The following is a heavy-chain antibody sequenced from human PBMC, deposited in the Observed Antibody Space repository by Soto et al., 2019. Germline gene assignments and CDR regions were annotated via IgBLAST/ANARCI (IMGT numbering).Heavy chain of an antibody. CDR3: ARQHYYDSSGYYTWN. V-gene: IGHV4-39*01. Sequence: FELLSLTRSVLCGSSTGNIYYRGSNRQPPGKGLEWIATVHYSGSTYYTPSLKNRVTISADTSNNQFSLRLNSVTAADTAVYYCARQHYYDSSGYYTWNWGQGTLVTVSS. CDR2: VHYSGST. CDR1: CGSSTGNIYY. J-gene: IGHJ4*02. D-gene: IGHD3-22*01.